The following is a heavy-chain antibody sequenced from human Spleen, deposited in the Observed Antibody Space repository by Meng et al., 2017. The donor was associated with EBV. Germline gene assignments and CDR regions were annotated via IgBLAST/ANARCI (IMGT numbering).Heavy chain of an antibody. CDR3: ARNFGAGSYYPLDY. D-gene: IGHD3-10*01. CDR2: FDPEDGKK. V-gene: IGHV1-24*01. CDR1: GYALTALS. Sequence: QVQMVQSWAEVKKPGASVKVSCKVSGYALTALSLHWVRQAPGKGLEWMGGFDPEDGKKIYAQKFQGRVTMTEDTSTDIAYMELSSLKSEDTAVYYCARNFGAGSYYPLDYWGQGTLVTVSS. J-gene: IGHJ4*02.